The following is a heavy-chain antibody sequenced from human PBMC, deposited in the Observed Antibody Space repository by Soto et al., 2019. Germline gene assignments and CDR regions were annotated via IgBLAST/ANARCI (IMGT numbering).Heavy chain of an antibody. D-gene: IGHD3-10*01. CDR2: IYPGDSDT. J-gene: IGHJ4*01. CDR3: ARHSTSAPKDY. CDR1: GGSFTPYW. V-gene: IGHV5-51*01. Sequence: PWESLTSSCTCAGGSFTPYWIAWVRQMPGKGLEWVGIIYPGDSDTRYSPPFEGHVTISVDKSISTAFLQWNSLRASDNAIYYCARHSTSAPKDYWGQGTLVTVSS.